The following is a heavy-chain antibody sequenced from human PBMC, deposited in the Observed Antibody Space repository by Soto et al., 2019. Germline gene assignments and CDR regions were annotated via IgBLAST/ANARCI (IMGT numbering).Heavy chain of an antibody. Sequence: LRLSCAASGFTFDDYTMHWVRQAPGKGLEWVSLISWDGGSTYYADSVKGRFTISRDNSKNSLYLQMNSLRTEDTALYYCAKGYDILTGYYGGEYYFDYWGQGTLVTVSS. J-gene: IGHJ4*02. CDR1: GFTFDDYT. D-gene: IGHD3-9*01. CDR2: ISWDGGST. CDR3: AKGYDILTGYYGGEYYFDY. V-gene: IGHV3-43*01.